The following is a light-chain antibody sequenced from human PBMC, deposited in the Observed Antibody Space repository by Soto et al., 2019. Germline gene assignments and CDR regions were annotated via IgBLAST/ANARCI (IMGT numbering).Light chain of an antibody. CDR1: QSVSSN. CDR2: GAS. CDR3: QQRNDWRRGT. V-gene: IGKV3D-15*01. Sequence: EIVMTQSPATLSVSPGERATLSCRASQSVSSNLAWYQQKPGQAPRLLIYGASTRATGIPDRFSGSGSGTDFTLTISSLEPEDFAVYYCQQRNDWRRGTFGQGTRLEIK. J-gene: IGKJ5*01.